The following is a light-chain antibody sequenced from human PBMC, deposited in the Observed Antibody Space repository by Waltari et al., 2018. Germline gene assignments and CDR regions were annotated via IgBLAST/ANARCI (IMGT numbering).Light chain of an antibody. Sequence: QTVVTQEPSMTVSPGGTVTLTCASSTGAVTSGHHPNWFQQKPGKAPRALIYSTNNKHSWPPARFSGSLLGGKAALTLSGVQPEDEADYYCLLHFHAAWVFGGGTKLTVL. CDR3: LLHFHAAWV. CDR1: TGAVTSGHH. V-gene: IGLV7-43*01. J-gene: IGLJ3*02. CDR2: STN.